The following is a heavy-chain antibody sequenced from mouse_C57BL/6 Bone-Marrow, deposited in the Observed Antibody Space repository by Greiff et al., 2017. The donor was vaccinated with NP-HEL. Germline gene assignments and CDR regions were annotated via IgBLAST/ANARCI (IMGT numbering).Heavy chain of an antibody. Sequence: VQLQQSGPELVRPGVSVKISCKGSGYTFTDYAMHWVKQSHAKSLEWIGVISTYYGDASYNQKFKGKSTLTVDKSSSTAYMQLSSLTSEDSAVYYCASSTVEGWYFDVWGTGTTVTVSS. V-gene: IGHV1-67*01. CDR1: GYTFTDYA. D-gene: IGHD1-1*01. CDR3: ASSTVEGWYFDV. CDR2: ISTYYGDA. J-gene: IGHJ1*03.